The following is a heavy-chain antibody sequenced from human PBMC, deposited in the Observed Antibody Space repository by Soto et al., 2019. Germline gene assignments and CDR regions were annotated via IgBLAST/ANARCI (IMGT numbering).Heavy chain of an antibody. Sequence: PGRSLSLSCSASGFTFSMFSMHWVRQAPGKGLEYVSGISSNGDSTYYADSVKGRFTISRDNSKNTLYLQMSSLSAVDTAVYYCVHPRSTQQIPPTWAQGTLVTVS. D-gene: IGHD6-13*01. CDR2: ISSNGDST. V-gene: IGHV3-64D*06. J-gene: IGHJ5*02. CDR3: VHPRSTQQIPPT. CDR1: GFTFSMFS.